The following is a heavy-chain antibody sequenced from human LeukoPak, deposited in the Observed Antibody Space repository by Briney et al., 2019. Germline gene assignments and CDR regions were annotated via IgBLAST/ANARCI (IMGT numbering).Heavy chain of an antibody. CDR1: GYTFIGYY. Sequence: ASVKVSCKASGYTFIGYYMYWVRQAPGQGLEWMGWINPNSGGTNYAQKFQGRVTITADESTSTAYMELSSLRSEDTAVYYCARALTGGYCSSTSCYRGGFDYWGQGTLVTVSS. CDR2: INPNSGGT. V-gene: IGHV1-2*02. D-gene: IGHD2-2*01. CDR3: ARALTGGYCSSTSCYRGGFDY. J-gene: IGHJ4*02.